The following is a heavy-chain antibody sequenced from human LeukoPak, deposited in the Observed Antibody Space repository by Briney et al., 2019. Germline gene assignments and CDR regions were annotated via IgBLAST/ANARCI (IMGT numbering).Heavy chain of an antibody. CDR2: ISAYNGNT. J-gene: IGHJ4*02. CDR3: ARDSQIDYYDSSGYYHT. V-gene: IGHV1-18*01. Sequence: ASVKVSCKASGYTFTSYGISWVRQAPGQGLEWMGWISAYNGNTNYAQKLQGRVTMTTDTSTSTAYMELGSLRSDDTAGYYCARDSQIDYYDSSGYYHTRGQGTLVTVSS. D-gene: IGHD3-22*01. CDR1: GYTFTSYG.